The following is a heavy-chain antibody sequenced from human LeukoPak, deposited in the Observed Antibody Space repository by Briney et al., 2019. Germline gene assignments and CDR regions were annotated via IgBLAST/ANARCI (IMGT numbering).Heavy chain of an antibody. J-gene: IGHJ4*02. CDR1: GGTLSSYA. CDR3: ARGDSVVVIAIPDYFDY. CDR2: IIPIFGTA. D-gene: IGHD2-21*01. Sequence: ASVKVSCKASGGTLSSYAISWVRQAPGQGLEWMGGIIPIFGTANYAQKFQGRVTITADESTSTAYMELSSLRSEDTAVYYCARGDSVVVIAIPDYFDYWGQGTLVTVSS. V-gene: IGHV1-69*13.